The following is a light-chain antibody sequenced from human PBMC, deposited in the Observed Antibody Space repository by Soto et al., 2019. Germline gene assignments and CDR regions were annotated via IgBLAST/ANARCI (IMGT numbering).Light chain of an antibody. CDR1: QSVSNNY. Sequence: EIVLTQSPGTLSLSPGERATLSCRASQSVSNNYLAWYQQKPGQAPRLLIYDASNRATGIPARFSGSGSGTDFTLTISSLEPEDFAVYYCQQRSNWPPVFGPGTKVDIK. CDR2: DAS. V-gene: IGKV3-11*01. CDR3: QQRSNWPPV. J-gene: IGKJ3*01.